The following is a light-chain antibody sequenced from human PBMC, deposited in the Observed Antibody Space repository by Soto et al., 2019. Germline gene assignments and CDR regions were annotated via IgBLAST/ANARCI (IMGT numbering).Light chain of an antibody. Sequence: VLTQSQSSLSLSPGDRAILSCRAIQPIRDYLAWYQQKPGQAPRLLIYDASYRATGIPARFSGSGSGTDLTLTISSLEPEDFALYYCQQRGGWPLTFGGGTQVEIK. CDR2: DAS. CDR1: QPIRDY. CDR3: QQRGGWPLT. V-gene: IGKV3-11*01. J-gene: IGKJ4*01.